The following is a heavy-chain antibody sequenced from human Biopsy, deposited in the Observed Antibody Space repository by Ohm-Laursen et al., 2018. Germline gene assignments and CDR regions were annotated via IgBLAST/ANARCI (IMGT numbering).Heavy chain of an antibody. Sequence: SLRLSCAASGFMFSASWMSWVRQAPGKGLEWVANINPDGSVKYFADSVKGRFTISRDNAENSMYLQMSSLTVDDTAVYYRARDERWGQGTLVTVSS. CDR2: INPDGSVK. J-gene: IGHJ4*02. D-gene: IGHD5-24*01. CDR1: GFMFSASW. CDR3: ARDER. V-gene: IGHV3-7*01.